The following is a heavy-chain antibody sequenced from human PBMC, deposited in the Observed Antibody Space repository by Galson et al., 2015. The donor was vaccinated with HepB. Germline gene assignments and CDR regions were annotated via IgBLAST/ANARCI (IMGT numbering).Heavy chain of an antibody. CDR3: ARGASTIFGVVNWFDP. D-gene: IGHD3-3*01. V-gene: IGHV1-8*01. Sequence: SVKVSCKASGYTFTSYDINWVRQATGQGLEWMGWMNPNSGNTGYAQKFQGRVTMTRNTSISTAYMELSSLRSEDTAVYYCARGASTIFGVVNWFDPWGQGTLVTVSS. J-gene: IGHJ5*02. CDR1: GYTFTSYD. CDR2: MNPNSGNT.